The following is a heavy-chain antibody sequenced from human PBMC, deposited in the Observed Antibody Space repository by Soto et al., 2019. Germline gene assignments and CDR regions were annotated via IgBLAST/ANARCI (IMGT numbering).Heavy chain of an antibody. J-gene: IGHJ6*02. V-gene: IGHV3-30*18. CDR1: GFTFGTYA. CDR2: ISYDGSNK. Sequence: QVQLVESGGGVVQPGRSLRLSCAASGFTFGTYAMHWVRQAPGQGLEWVAVISYDGSNKYYADSVRGRFTISRDKSKHTVYLQMNSLRAEDTAVYYCAKGMNYDYNYSLDVWGQGTTVTVSS. CDR3: AKGMNYDYNYSLDV.